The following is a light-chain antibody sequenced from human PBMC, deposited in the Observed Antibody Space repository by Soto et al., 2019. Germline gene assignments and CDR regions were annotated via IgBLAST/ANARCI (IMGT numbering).Light chain of an antibody. CDR3: QQYDNLPPT. CDR1: QSVLYSSNNKNY. J-gene: IGKJ3*01. Sequence: DIVMTQSQDSLAVSLVEMATISFKSIQSVLYSSNNKNYLAWYQQKPGKAPKLLIYDASNLETGVPSRFSGSGSGTDFTFTISSLQPEDIATYYCQQYDNLPPTFGPGTKVDI. V-gene: IGKV4-1*01. CDR2: DAS.